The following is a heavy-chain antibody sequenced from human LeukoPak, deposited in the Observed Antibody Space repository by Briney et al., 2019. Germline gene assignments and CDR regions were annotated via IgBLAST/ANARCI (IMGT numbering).Heavy chain of an antibody. V-gene: IGHV4-4*07. Sequence: SETLSLTCTVSGGSISNYWSWIRQPAGKGLEWIGRIYSSGSTDYNPSLKSRVTMSVDTSKNQFSLKPTSVTAADTAVYYCARGPPPDFDYWGQGTLVTVSS. CDR1: GGSISNY. CDR2: IYSSGST. J-gene: IGHJ4*02. CDR3: ARGPPPDFDY.